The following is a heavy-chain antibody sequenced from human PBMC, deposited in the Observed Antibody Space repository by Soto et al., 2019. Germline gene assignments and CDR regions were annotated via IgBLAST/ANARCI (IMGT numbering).Heavy chain of an antibody. J-gene: IGHJ3*02. CDR3: ARGAAIVPSAFDM. CDR1: GYTFTSYD. D-gene: IGHD1-26*01. Sequence: ASVKVSCKASGYTFTSYDINWVRQATGQGLEWMGWMNPNSGNTGYAQKFQGRVTMTRNTSISTAYMELSSLRSEDPAVYYCARGAAIVPSAFDMWGQGTMVIVSS. V-gene: IGHV1-8*01. CDR2: MNPNSGNT.